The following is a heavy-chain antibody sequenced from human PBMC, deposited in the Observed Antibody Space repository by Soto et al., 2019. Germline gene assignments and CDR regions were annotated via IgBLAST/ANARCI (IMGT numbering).Heavy chain of an antibody. D-gene: IGHD3-22*01. Sequence: GGSLRLSCAASGFTFSSYGRHWVHQAPGKGLEWVAVISYDGSNKYYADSVKGRFTISRDNSKNTLYLQMNSLRAEDTAVYYCAKDDSSGYPSFDYWGQGTLVTVSS. CDR2: ISYDGSNK. J-gene: IGHJ4*02. CDR3: AKDDSSGYPSFDY. V-gene: IGHV3-30*18. CDR1: GFTFSSYG.